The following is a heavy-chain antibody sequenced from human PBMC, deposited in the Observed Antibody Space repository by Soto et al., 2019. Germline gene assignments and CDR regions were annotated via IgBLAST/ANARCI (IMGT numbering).Heavy chain of an antibody. D-gene: IGHD3-16*01. Sequence: GGSLRLSCAASGFTFSTYSMNWVRQAPGKGLEWVSFISSSVSDIYYADSVEGRFTISRDNAKNSLFLQMNGLRVEDTAVYYCTKGGPSGGASSLWGQGILVTVSS. CDR1: GFTFSTYS. J-gene: IGHJ4*02. CDR3: TKGGPSGGASSL. CDR2: ISSSVSDI. V-gene: IGHV3-21*01.